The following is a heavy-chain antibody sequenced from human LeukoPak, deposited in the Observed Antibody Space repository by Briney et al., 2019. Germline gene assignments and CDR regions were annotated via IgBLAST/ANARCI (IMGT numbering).Heavy chain of an antibody. V-gene: IGHV4-34*01. Sequence: PSETLSPTCAVHGGSFSGYYWSWIRQPPGKGLEWIGEINHSGSTNYNPSHKSRVTISVDTSKNQFSLKLSSVTAADTAVYYCARGVAARPFNWFDPWGQGTLVTVSS. CDR1: GGSFSGYY. CDR2: INHSGST. D-gene: IGHD6-6*01. J-gene: IGHJ5*02. CDR3: ARGVAARPFNWFDP.